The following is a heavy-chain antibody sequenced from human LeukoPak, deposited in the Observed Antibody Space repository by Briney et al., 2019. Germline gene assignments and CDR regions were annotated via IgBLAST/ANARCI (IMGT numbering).Heavy chain of an antibody. CDR1: GYSLTTHD. CDR3: ARERNTAYDFDWFDP. D-gene: IGHD5-12*01. Sequence: AAGTVSFTSSGYSLTTHDMHWVRQAPGQGRGWMGVNSPSGTTIYAQKFEGRVTMTRDTSTSTVYMELTSLKFEDTAVYYCARERNTAYDFDWFDPWGQGTLVTVSS. J-gene: IGHJ5*02. CDR2: NSPSGTT. V-gene: IGHV1-46*01.